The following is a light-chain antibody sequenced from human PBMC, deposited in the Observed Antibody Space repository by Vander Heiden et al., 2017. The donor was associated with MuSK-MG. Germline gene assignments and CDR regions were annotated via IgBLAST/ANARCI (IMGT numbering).Light chain of an antibody. V-gene: IGKV3-11*01. CDR3: QQRSNWPAYT. J-gene: IGKJ2*01. CDR1: QSVSSY. Sequence: EIVLTQSPATLSLSPGERATLSCRASQSVSSYLAWYQQKPGQAPRLLIYDASNRDTGIPARFSGSGYGTDFTLTISSLDPEDFAVYYCQQRSNWPAYTFGQGTKLEIK. CDR2: DAS.